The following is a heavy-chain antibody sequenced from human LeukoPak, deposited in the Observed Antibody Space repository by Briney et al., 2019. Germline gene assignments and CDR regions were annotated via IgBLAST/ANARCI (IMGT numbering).Heavy chain of an antibody. Sequence: VGTLRLSCAASGFTFSSYAMSWVRQTPRKGLEWVSAISSSGGSTYYADSVKGRFTISRDNSKNTLYLQMNSLRAEDTAVYYCAKRGGSGWYYFDSWGQGTLVTVSS. CDR3: AKRGGSGWYYFDS. D-gene: IGHD6-19*01. CDR2: ISSSGGST. V-gene: IGHV3-23*01. CDR1: GFTFSSYA. J-gene: IGHJ4*02.